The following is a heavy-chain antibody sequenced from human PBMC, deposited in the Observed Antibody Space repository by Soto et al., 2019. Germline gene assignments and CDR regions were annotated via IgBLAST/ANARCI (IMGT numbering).Heavy chain of an antibody. CDR1: GDTFTSYY. CDR2: INPNGGST. Sequence: ASVKVSCKAPGDTFTSYYMHWVRQAPGHGLEWMGVINPNGGSTRFAQKFQGRVTMTSDTSTSTVYMELRGLTSEDTAVYYCATSSGGVFALTIEGTNWFATWGQGTLVTVSS. V-gene: IGHV1-46*01. D-gene: IGHD1-26*01. CDR3: ATSSGGVFALTIEGTNWFAT. J-gene: IGHJ5*02.